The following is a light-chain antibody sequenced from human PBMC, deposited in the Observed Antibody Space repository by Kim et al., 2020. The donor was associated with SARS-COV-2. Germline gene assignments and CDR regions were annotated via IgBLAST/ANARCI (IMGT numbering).Light chain of an antibody. CDR3: GTWDSSLSRFV. V-gene: IGLV1-51*01. CDR2: DNN. CDR1: RANIGTHY. Sequence: GQPVTISCSGRRANIGTHYVSWYQQNPGTVPKFLIYDNNKRPSGIPDRFSGSKSGTSATLGITGLQTGDEADYYCGTWDSSLSRFVFGTGTKVTVL. J-gene: IGLJ1*01.